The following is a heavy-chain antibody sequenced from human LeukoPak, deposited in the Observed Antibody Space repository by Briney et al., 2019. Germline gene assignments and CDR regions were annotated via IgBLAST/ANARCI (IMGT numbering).Heavy chain of an antibody. CDR2: IIPIFGTA. V-gene: IGHV1-69*13. Sequence: GASVKVSCKASGGTFSSYAISWVRQAPGQGLEWMGGIIPIFGTANYAQKFQGRVTITADESTSTAYVELSSLRSEDTAVYYCARDRDPGPNYYGMDVWGQGTTVTVSS. CDR3: ARDRDPGPNYYGMDV. J-gene: IGHJ6*02. CDR1: GGTFSSYA. D-gene: IGHD3-10*01.